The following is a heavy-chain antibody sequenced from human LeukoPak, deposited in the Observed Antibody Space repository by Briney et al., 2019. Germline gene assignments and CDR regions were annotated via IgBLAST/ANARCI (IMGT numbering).Heavy chain of an antibody. J-gene: IGHJ3*02. Sequence: SETLSLTCTVSGGSISSGDYYWSWIRQPPGKGLEWIGYIYYSGSTYYNPSLKSRVTISVDTSKNQFSLKLSSVTAADTAVYYCARVRNDSSGDEGFDIWGQGTMVTVSS. V-gene: IGHV4-30-4*01. CDR1: GGSISSGDYY. D-gene: IGHD3-22*01. CDR3: ARVRNDSSGDEGFDI. CDR2: IYYSGST.